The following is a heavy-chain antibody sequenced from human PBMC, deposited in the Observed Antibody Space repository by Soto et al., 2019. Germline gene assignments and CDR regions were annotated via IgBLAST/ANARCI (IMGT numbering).Heavy chain of an antibody. Sequence: QVQLQQWGAGLLKPSETLSLTCAVYGGSFSGYYWTWIRQPPGTGLEWIGEINHSGSTNYNPSLKSRVNISVDTSKNQFSLKLTSVTAADTAVYYCARDKITGLFVYWGQGTLVTVSS. D-gene: IGHD2-8*02. V-gene: IGHV4-34*01. CDR3: ARDKITGLFVY. J-gene: IGHJ4*02. CDR1: GGSFSGYY. CDR2: INHSGST.